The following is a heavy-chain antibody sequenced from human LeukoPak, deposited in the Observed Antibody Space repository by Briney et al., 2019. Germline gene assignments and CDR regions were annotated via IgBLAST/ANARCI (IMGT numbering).Heavy chain of an antibody. CDR2: TYYGSKWYN. V-gene: IGHV6-1*01. J-gene: IGHJ4*02. CDR1: GDSVSSNSAA. CDR3: ARSAGHFNY. Sequence: SQTLSLTCAISGDSVSSNSAAWNWIRQSPSRGLEWLGRTYYGSKWYNEYTLSVKSRITINPDTSKDQFSLQLNSVTPEDMAVYYCARSAGHFNYWGQGTLVTVSS.